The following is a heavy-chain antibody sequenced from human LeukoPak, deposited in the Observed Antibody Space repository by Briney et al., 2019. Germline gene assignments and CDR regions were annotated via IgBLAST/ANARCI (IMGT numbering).Heavy chain of an antibody. V-gene: IGHV3-21*01. CDR1: GFTFSSYS. Sequence: GGSLRLSCAASGFTFSSYSMNWVRQAPGKGLEWVSSISSSSSYIYYADSVKGRFTISRDNAKNSLYLQMNSLRAEDTAVYYCARDPGPYYFDYWGQGTLVTVSS. CDR2: ISSSSSYI. J-gene: IGHJ4*02. CDR3: ARDPGPYYFDY.